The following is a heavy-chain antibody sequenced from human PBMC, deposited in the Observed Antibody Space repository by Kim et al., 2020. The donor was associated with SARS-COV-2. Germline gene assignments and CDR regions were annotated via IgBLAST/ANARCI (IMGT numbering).Heavy chain of an antibody. Sequence: YHSGSTNYTPSLKSRVTISVDKSKNQFSLKLSSVTAADTAVYYCTGAFDIWGQGTMVTVSS. CDR3: TGAFDI. J-gene: IGHJ3*02. CDR2: YHSGST. V-gene: IGHV4-4*02.